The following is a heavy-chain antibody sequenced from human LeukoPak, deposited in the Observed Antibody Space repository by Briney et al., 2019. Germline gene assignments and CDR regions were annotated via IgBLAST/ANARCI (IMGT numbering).Heavy chain of an antibody. J-gene: IGHJ6*02. CDR3: ARNNGMDV. Sequence: GGSLRLSCAASRFALSCHCMTWVRQVPGRGPEWVANVNRDGSETYYLDSVKGRFTISKDNAKNSLYLQMNSLRAEDTALYHCARNNGMDVWGQGTTVIVSS. V-gene: IGHV3-7*03. CDR1: RFALSCHC. CDR2: VNRDGSET.